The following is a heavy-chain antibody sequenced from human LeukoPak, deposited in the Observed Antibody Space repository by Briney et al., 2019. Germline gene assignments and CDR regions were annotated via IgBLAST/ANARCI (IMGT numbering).Heavy chain of an antibody. J-gene: IGHJ4*02. CDR3: ARSRPWMGSSSWYGDY. D-gene: IGHD6-13*01. CDR2: INAGNGNT. V-gene: IGHV1-3*01. Sequence: GSSVKVSCKASGYTFTSYAMHWVRQAPGQRLEWMGWINAGNGNTKYSQKFQGRVTITRDTSASTAYMELSSLRSEDTAVYYCARSRPWMGSSSWYGDYWGQGTLVTVSS. CDR1: GYTFTSYA.